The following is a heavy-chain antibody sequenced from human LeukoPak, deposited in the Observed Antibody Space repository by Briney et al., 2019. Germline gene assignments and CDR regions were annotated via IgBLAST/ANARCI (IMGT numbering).Heavy chain of an antibody. V-gene: IGHV1-18*01. D-gene: IGHD2-2*02. J-gene: IGHJ4*02. CDR1: GYTFTSYG. CDR2: ISAYNGNT. CDR3: ARDLGALVIEKDIVVVPAAIGGIYYFDY. Sequence: GASVKVSCKASGYTFTSYGISWVRQAPGQGLEWMGWISAYNGNTNYAQKLQGRVTMTTDTSTSTAYMELRSLRSDDTAVYYCARDLGALVIEKDIVVVPAAIGGIYYFDYWGQGTLVTVSS.